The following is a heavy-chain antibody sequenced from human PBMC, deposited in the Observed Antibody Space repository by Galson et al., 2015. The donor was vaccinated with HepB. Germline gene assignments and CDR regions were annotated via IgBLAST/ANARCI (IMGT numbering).Heavy chain of an antibody. CDR1: GFSLSTSGMC. D-gene: IGHD2-2*02. CDR3: ARGGSYQLLYSVHAFDI. J-gene: IGHJ3*02. Sequence: ALVKPTQTLTLTCTFSGFSLSTSGMCVSWIRQPPGKALEWLALIDWDDDKYYSTSLKTRLTISKDTSKNQVVLTMTNMDPVDTATYYCARGGSYQLLYSVHAFDIWGQGTMVTVSS. V-gene: IGHV2-70*01. CDR2: IDWDDDK.